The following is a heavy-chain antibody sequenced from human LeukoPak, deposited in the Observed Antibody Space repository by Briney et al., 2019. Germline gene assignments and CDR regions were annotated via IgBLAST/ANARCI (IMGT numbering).Heavy chain of an antibody. CDR3: ARVVQSTDSSGFYLPEYFQH. V-gene: IGHV4-39*07. D-gene: IGHD3-22*01. Sequence: SETLSLTCIVSGGSIRSSNYYWDWIRQPPGKGLEWIGNIFYGGSTYYNPSLKSRVTISVDTSKNQFSLKLRSVTAADTAVYYCARVVQSTDSSGFYLPEYFQHWGQGTLVTVSS. CDR2: IFYGGST. J-gene: IGHJ1*01. CDR1: GGSIRSSNYY.